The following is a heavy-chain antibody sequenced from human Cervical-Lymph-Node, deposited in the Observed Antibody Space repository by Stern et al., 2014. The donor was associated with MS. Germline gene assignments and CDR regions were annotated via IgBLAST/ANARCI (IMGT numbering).Heavy chain of an antibody. V-gene: IGHV3-9*01. CDR1: GFKFDDYA. Sequence: QLVQSGGGLVESGRSLRLSCAASGFKFDDYAMHWVRQAPGKGLEWVSGISWNSDKIGQADSVKGRFTISRDNAKNSLNLQMDSLRAEDTAFYYCVKGAASSGWYYFDYWGQGTLVTVSS. J-gene: IGHJ4*02. CDR2: ISWNSDKI. D-gene: IGHD6-19*01. CDR3: VKGAASSGWYYFDY.